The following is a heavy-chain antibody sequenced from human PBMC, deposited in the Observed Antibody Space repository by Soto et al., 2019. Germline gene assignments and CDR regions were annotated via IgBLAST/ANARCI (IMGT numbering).Heavy chain of an antibody. Sequence: QITLKESGPTLVKPTQTLTLTCTFSGFSLSTSGVGVGWIRQPPGKALDWLALIYWNDDKRYSPSLKSRLTIPKDTSKNQVVLTMTNMDPVDTATYYCARRRRIAVAGSSDYFDYWGQGTLVTVSS. V-gene: IGHV2-5*01. CDR3: ARRRRIAVAGSSDYFDY. J-gene: IGHJ4*02. CDR1: GFSLSTSGVG. D-gene: IGHD6-19*01. CDR2: IYWNDDK.